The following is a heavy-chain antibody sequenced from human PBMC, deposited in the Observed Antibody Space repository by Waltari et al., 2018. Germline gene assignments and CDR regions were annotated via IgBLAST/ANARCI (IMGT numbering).Heavy chain of an antibody. V-gene: IGHV3-43D*03. CDR2: ISWDGGST. CDR1: GFTFDDYA. D-gene: IGHD5-12*01. J-gene: IGHJ6*03. Sequence: EVQLVESGGVVVQPGGSLRLSCAASGFTFDDYAMHWVRQAPGKGLEWVSLISWDGGSTYHADSVKGRFTISRDNSKNSLYLQMNSLRAEDTALYYCAKGGVEMATKISFYYYYYYMDVWGKGTTVTISS. CDR3: AKGGVEMATKISFYYYYYYMDV.